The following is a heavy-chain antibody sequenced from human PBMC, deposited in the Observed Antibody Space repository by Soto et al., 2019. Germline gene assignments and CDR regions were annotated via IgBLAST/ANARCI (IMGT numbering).Heavy chain of an antibody. V-gene: IGHV6-1*01. Sequence: SQTLSLTCAISGDSVSGNSAAWNWIRQSPSRGLEWLGRTYYRSRWYNDYAVSVKSRITVTPDTSKNQFSLHLNSVTPEDTAVYYCAKSSHIVVVTAIIDYWGQGTLVTVSS. CDR3: AKSSHIVVVTAIIDY. CDR2: TYYRSRWYN. D-gene: IGHD2-21*02. J-gene: IGHJ4*02. CDR1: GDSVSGNSAA.